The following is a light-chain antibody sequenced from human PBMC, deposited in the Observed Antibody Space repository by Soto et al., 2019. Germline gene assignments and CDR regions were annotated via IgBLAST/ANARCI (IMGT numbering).Light chain of an antibody. CDR1: QGISSA. CDR3: QQFNN. V-gene: IGKV1D-13*01. J-gene: IGKJ3*01. Sequence: AIQLTQSPPSLSASVGDRVTITCRASQGISSALAWYQQKPGKAPKLLIYDASSLESGVPSRFSGSGSGTDFTLTISSLQPEDFATYYCQQFNNFGPGTKVDIK. CDR2: DAS.